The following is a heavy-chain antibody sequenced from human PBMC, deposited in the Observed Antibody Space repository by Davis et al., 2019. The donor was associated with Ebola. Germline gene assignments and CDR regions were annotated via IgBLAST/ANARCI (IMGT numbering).Heavy chain of an antibody. J-gene: IGHJ1*01. D-gene: IGHD6-13*01. CDR2: IYYSGRT. Sequence: PSETLSLTCTVSGGSISSGDSYWSWIRQSPGKGLEWIGYIYYSGRTYYNPSLKSRVTMSVDTSKNQFSLNLSSVTAADTAVYYCAVSYKGGIISSSWYYGYFQHWGQGTLVTVSS. CDR3: AVSYKGGIISSSWYYGYFQH. V-gene: IGHV4-30-4*01. CDR1: GGSISSGDSY.